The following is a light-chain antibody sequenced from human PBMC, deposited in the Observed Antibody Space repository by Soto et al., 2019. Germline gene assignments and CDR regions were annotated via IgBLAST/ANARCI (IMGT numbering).Light chain of an antibody. Sequence: DIQMTQSPSSLSASLGDRVTIACRASQGISNSLAWYQQQPGKVPKLLLSAASTLQSGVPSRFSGSGSGTDFTLAISSLQPEDGATYDGQKYSNAPPWTFGQGTKVEIK. J-gene: IGKJ1*01. CDR2: AAS. CDR3: QKYSNAPPWT. V-gene: IGKV1-27*01. CDR1: QGISNS.